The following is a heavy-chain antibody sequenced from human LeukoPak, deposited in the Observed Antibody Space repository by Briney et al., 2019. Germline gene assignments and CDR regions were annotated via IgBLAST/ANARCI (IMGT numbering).Heavy chain of an antibody. Sequence: GGSLRLSCAASGFTFNDYYMSWIRQAPGKGPEWLSYINIGGTNTHYADSVKGRFTISRDNAKKSLYLGMNNLRAEDTAVYYCATDGAGFDTWGQGVLVTVSS. CDR1: GFTFNDYY. V-gene: IGHV3-11*01. CDR2: INIGGTNT. CDR3: ATDGAGFDT. J-gene: IGHJ5*02.